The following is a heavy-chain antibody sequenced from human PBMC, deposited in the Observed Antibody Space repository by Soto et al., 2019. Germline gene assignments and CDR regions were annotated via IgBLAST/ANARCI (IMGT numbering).Heavy chain of an antibody. Sequence: QVQLVQSGAEVKKPGSSVKVSCKASGGTFSSYAISWVRQAPGQGLEWMGGIIPIFGTANYAQKFQGRVTITADESTSTAYMELSSLRSEDTAVYYCARDRLTVIGLYYYGMDVWGQGTTVTVSS. CDR2: IIPIFGTA. J-gene: IGHJ6*02. CDR3: ARDRLTVIGLYYYGMDV. D-gene: IGHD4-4*01. V-gene: IGHV1-69*12. CDR1: GGTFSSYA.